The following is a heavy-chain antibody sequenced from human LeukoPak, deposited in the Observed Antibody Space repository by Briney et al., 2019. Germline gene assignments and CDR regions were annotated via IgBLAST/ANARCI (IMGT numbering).Heavy chain of an antibody. CDR3: AKGPYSGFS. Sequence: GGSLRLSCAASGFTFSNYNMNWVRQAPGKGLEWVSYISGSSSTIYYADSVKGRFTISRDNSKNTLYLQMNSLRAEDTAVYYCAKGPYSGFSWGQGTLVTVSS. J-gene: IGHJ5*02. CDR1: GFTFSNYN. CDR2: ISGSSSTI. V-gene: IGHV3-48*01. D-gene: IGHD1-26*01.